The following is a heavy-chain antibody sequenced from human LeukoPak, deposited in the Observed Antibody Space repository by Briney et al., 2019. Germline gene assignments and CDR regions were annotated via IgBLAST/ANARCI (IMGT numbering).Heavy chain of an antibody. J-gene: IGHJ4*02. V-gene: IGHV1-18*04. CDR3: ARDRVSSSWPDY. CDR1: GYTLSNHA. Sequence: ASVKVSCKGSGYTLSNHAFSWVRQAPGQGLEWMGWISAYNGNTNYAQKLQGRVTMTTDTSTSTAYMELRSLRSDDTAVYYCARDRVSSSWPDYWGQGTLVTVSS. CDR2: ISAYNGNT. D-gene: IGHD6-13*01.